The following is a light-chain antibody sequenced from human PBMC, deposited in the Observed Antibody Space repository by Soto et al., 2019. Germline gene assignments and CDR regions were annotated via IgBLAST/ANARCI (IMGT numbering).Light chain of an antibody. V-gene: IGKV1-8*01. J-gene: IGKJ1*01. Sequence: IRMTQSPSSVSASTGDRVTITCRASQGISSYLAWYQQKPGKAPKLLIYAASTLQSGVPSRFSGSGSGTDFTLTISCLQSEDFATYYCQQYYSYPQTFGQGTKVDIK. CDR3: QQYYSYPQT. CDR2: AAS. CDR1: QGISSY.